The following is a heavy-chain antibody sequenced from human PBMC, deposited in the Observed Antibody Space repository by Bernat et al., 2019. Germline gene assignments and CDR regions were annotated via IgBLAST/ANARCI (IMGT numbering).Heavy chain of an antibody. V-gene: IGHV1-18*01. Sequence: QVQLVQSGAEVKKPGASVKVSCKASGYTFTSYGISWVRQAPGQGLEWMGWISAYNGNTNYAQKLQGRVTMTTDTSTSTAYMELRSLRSDNTAVYDCASRDILVVDDAFDIWGQGTMVTVSS. CDR1: GYTFTSYG. CDR2: ISAYNGNT. D-gene: IGHD2-2*01. J-gene: IGHJ3*02. CDR3: ASRDILVVDDAFDI.